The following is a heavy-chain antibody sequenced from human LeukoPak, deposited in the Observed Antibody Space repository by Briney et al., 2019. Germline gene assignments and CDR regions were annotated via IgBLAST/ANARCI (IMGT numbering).Heavy chain of an antibody. CDR1: GGTFSSYA. V-gene: IGHV1-69*05. D-gene: IGHD1-26*01. Sequence: ASLKVSCKASGGTFSSYAISWVRQAPGQGLEWMGRIIPIFGTANYAQKFQGRVTITTDESTSTAYMELSSLRSEDTAVYYCARDGHSGSRDYWGQGTLVTVSS. CDR3: ARDGHSGSRDY. J-gene: IGHJ4*02. CDR2: IIPIFGTA.